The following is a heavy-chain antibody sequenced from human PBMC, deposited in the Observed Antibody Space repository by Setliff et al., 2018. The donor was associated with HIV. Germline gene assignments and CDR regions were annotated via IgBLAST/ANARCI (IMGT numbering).Heavy chain of an antibody. Sequence: PSQTLSLTCAVYGGSFSGYYWSWIRQPPGKGLEWIGEINHSGSTNYNPSLKSRVTISVDTSKNQFSLKLSSVTAADTAVYYCARVDLGYCSGGSCYLGWFDPWGQGTLVTVSS. D-gene: IGHD2-15*01. V-gene: IGHV4-34*01. CDR3: ARVDLGYCSGGSCYLGWFDP. J-gene: IGHJ5*02. CDR2: INHSGST. CDR1: GGSFSGYY.